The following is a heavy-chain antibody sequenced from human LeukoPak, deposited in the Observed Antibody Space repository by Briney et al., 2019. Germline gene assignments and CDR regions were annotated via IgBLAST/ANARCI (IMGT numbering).Heavy chain of an antibody. J-gene: IGHJ4*02. CDR1: GFTFDDYA. CDR3: AKDHYYDSRGQVAVDY. Sequence: GRSLRLSCAASGFTFDDYAMHWVRQAPGKGLEWVSGISWNSGSIGYADSVKGRFTISRDNAKNSPYLQMNSLRAEDTALYYCAKDHYYDSRGQVAVDYWGQGTLVTVSS. V-gene: IGHV3-9*01. CDR2: ISWNSGSI. D-gene: IGHD3-22*01.